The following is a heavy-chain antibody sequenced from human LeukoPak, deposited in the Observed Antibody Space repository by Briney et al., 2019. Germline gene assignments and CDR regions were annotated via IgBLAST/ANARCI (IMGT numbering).Heavy chain of an antibody. Sequence: KSSETLSLTCAVYGGSFSGYYWSWIRQPPGKGLEWIGEINHSGSTNYNPSLKSRVTISVDTSKNQFSLKLSSMTAADTAVYYCARYGGNSVASFDYWGQGTLVTVSS. CDR2: INHSGST. CDR3: ARYGGNSVASFDY. V-gene: IGHV4-34*01. J-gene: IGHJ4*02. CDR1: GGSFSGYY. D-gene: IGHD4-23*01.